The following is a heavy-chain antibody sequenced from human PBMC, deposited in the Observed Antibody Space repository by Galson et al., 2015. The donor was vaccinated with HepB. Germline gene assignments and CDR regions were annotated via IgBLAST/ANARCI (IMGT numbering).Heavy chain of an antibody. CDR3: AKKLSPSGSYYKTPFDY. D-gene: IGHD3-10*01. J-gene: IGHJ4*02. CDR1: GFTFSSYA. Sequence: SLRLSCAASGFTFSSYAMSWVRQTSGKGLESVSDINDSADSTYYADSVKGRFTISRDNSKNTLYLQMNGLRAEDTAVYYCAKKLSPSGSYYKTPFDYWGQGTLVTVSS. V-gene: IGHV3-23*01. CDR2: INDSADST.